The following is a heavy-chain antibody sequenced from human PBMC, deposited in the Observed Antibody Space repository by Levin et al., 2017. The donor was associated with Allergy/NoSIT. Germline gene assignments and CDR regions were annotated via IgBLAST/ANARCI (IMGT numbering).Heavy chain of an antibody. CDR2: ISGSAVST. J-gene: IGHJ4*02. D-gene: IGHD3-16*01. Sequence: GESLKISCATSGFTFSSSAMIWVRQSPGKGLEWVSSISGSAVSTYYADSVKGRFTISRDNSKNTLYLQMNSLRAEDTAVYYCAKDFGASGYWGQGTLVTVSS. CDR3: AKDFGASGY. V-gene: IGHV3-23*01. CDR1: GFTFSSSA.